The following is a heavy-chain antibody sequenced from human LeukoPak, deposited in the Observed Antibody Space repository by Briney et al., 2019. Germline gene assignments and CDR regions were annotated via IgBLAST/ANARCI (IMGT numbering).Heavy chain of an antibody. D-gene: IGHD3-3*01. J-gene: IGHJ3*02. CDR2: IYTSGST. Sequence: PSETLSLTCTVSGGSISSYYWSWIRQPPGKGLAWIGYIYTSGSTNYNPSLKSRVTISVDTSKNQFSLKLSSVTAADTAVYYCARSGAYYDFWSGCPGAFDIWGQGTMVTVSS. CDR3: ARSGAYYDFWSGCPGAFDI. V-gene: IGHV4-4*09. CDR1: GGSISSYY.